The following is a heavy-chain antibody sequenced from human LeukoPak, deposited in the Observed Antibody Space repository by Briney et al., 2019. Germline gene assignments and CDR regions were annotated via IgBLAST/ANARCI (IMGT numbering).Heavy chain of an antibody. J-gene: IGHJ4*02. Sequence: GGSLRLSCAASGFTFSSYSMNLVRQAPGKGLEGVSSISSSSGYIYYADSVKGRFTISRDNAKNSLYLQMNSLRAEDTAVYYCARDGYSGYFDYCGQGTLVTVSS. D-gene: IGHD5-12*01. CDR2: ISSSSGYI. CDR1: GFTFSSYS. V-gene: IGHV3-21*01. CDR3: ARDGYSGYFDY.